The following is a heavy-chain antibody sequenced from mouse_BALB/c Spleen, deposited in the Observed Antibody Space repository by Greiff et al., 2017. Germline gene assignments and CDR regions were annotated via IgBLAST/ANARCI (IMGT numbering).Heavy chain of an antibody. CDR3: TRGGLRILDD. Sequence: VQLQQPGAELVRPGASVKLSCKASGYTFTSYWINWVKQRPGQGLEWIGNIYPSDSYTNYNQKFKDKATLTVDKSSSTAYMQLSSPTSEDSAVYYCTRGGLRILDDWGQGTTLTVSS. J-gene: IGHJ2*01. D-gene: IGHD2-4*01. CDR2: IYPSDSYT. V-gene: IGHV1-69*02. CDR1: GYTFTSYW.